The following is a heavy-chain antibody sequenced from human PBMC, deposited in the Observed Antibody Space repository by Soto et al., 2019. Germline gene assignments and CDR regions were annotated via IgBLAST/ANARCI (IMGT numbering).Heavy chain of an antibody. V-gene: IGHV1-8*01. CDR3: AREVRGSSGYVDY. J-gene: IGHJ4*02. CDR1: GYTFTSYD. Sequence: AAVKVSCKASGYTFTSYDINWVRQATGQGLEWMGWMNPNSGNTGYAQKFQGRVTVTRNTSISTAYMELSSLRSEDTAVYYCAREVRGSSGYVDYWGQGTLVTVSS. CDR2: MNPNSGNT. D-gene: IGHD3-22*01.